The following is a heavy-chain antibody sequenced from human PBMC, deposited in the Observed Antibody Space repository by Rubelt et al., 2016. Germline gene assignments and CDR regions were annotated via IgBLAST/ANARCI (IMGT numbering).Heavy chain of an antibody. V-gene: IGHV1-3*01. CDR1: GYTFTSYA. Sequence: QVQLVQSGAEVKKPGASVKVSCKASGYTFTSYAMHWVRQAPGQRLEWVGSINAGNGHTKYSPKFQGRVNITRDQSASTGYMEPSSLGSGDTAVYYCARGDIVVVVAASNPLDYWGQGTLVTVSS. J-gene: IGHJ4*02. D-gene: IGHD2-15*01. CDR2: INAGNGHT. CDR3: ARGDIVVVVAASNPLDY.